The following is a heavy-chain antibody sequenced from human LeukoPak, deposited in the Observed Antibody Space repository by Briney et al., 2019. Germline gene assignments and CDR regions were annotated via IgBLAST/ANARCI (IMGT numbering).Heavy chain of an antibody. Sequence: SETLSLTCAVYGGSFSGYYWSWIRQPPGKGLEWIGEINHSGSTNYNPSLKSRVTISVDTSKNQFSLKLSSVTAADTAVYYCAREYSGYCSSTSCYPRYYYYYYMDVWGKGTTVTVSS. CDR2: INHSGST. J-gene: IGHJ6*03. CDR3: AREYSGYCSSTSCYPRYYYYYYMDV. D-gene: IGHD2-2*01. V-gene: IGHV4-34*01. CDR1: GGSFSGYY.